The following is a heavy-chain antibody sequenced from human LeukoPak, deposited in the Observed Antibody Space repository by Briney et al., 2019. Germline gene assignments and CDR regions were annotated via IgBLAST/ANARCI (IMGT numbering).Heavy chain of an antibody. Sequence: AGGSLRLSCAASGFTFDDYAMHWVRQAPGKGLEWVSGISWNSGSIGYADSVKGRFTISRGNAKNSLYLQMNSLRAEDMALYYCAGYYDSSGYHEGGAFDIWGQGTMVTVSS. CDR2: ISWNSGSI. J-gene: IGHJ3*02. D-gene: IGHD3-22*01. V-gene: IGHV3-9*03. CDR3: AGYYDSSGYHEGGAFDI. CDR1: GFTFDDYA.